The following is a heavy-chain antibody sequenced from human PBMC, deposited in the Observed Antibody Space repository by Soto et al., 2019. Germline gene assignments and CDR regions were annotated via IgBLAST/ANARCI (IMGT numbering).Heavy chain of an antibody. CDR3: ARDRPSYSSGWSLLDY. V-gene: IGHV3-7*05. CDR2: IKQDGSEK. D-gene: IGHD6-19*01. CDR1: GFTFSSYW. J-gene: IGHJ4*02. Sequence: GGSLRLSCAASGFTFSSYWMSWVRQAPGKGLEWVANIKQDGSEKYYVDSVKGRFTISRDNAKNSLYLQMNSLRAEDTAVYYCARDRPSYSSGWSLLDYWGQGTLVTVSS.